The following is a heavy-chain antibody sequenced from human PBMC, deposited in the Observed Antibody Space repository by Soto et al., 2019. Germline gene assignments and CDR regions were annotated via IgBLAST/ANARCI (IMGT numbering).Heavy chain of an antibody. Sequence: SVKVSCKASGGTFISYAISWVRQAPGQGLEWMGGIIPIFGTANYAQKFQGRVTITTDESTSTAYMELSSLRSEDTAVYYCASGSGYCISTSCYPLDYWGQGTLVTVSS. CDR2: IIPIFGTA. CDR3: ASGSGYCISTSCYPLDY. V-gene: IGHV1-69*05. J-gene: IGHJ4*02. D-gene: IGHD2-2*01. CDR1: GGTFISYA.